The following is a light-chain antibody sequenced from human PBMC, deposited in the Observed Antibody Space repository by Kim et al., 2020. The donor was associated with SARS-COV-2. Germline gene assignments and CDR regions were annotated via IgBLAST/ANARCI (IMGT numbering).Light chain of an antibody. V-gene: IGKV3-20*01. CDR1: QTVTNSY. CDR2: DTS. J-gene: IGKJ4*01. Sequence: EVVLTQSPGTLSLSPGEGATLSCRASQTVTNSYLAWYQQTPGQAPRLLIYDTSRRAIGVPDRFSGSGSGTDFTLTISGLEPEDFAVYYCQQYGSSPTTFGGGTKVDIK. CDR3: QQYGSSPTT.